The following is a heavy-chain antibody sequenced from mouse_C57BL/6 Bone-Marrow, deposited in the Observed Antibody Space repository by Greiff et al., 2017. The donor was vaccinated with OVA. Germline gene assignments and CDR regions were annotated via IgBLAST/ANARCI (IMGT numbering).Heavy chain of an antibody. CDR2: IYPRSGNT. Sequence: VHLVESGAELARPGASVKLSCKASGYTFTSYGISWVKQRTGQGLEWIGEIYPRSGNTYYNEKFKGKATLTADKSSSTAYMELRSLTSEDSAVYFCARVAVVATDWYFDVWGTGTTVTVSS. CDR1: GYTFTSYG. J-gene: IGHJ1*03. V-gene: IGHV1-81*01. CDR3: ARVAVVATDWYFDV. D-gene: IGHD1-1*01.